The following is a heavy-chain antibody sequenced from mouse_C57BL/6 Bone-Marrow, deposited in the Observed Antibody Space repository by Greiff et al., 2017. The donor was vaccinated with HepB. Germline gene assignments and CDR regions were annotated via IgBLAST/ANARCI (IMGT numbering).Heavy chain of an antibody. Sequence: VKLMESGPELVKPGASVKLSCKASGYTFTSYDINWVKQRPGQGLEWIGWIYPRDGSTKYNEKFKGKATLTVDTSSSTAYMELHSLTSEDSAVYFCAREGRQLRLQYAYWGQGTLVTVSA. CDR1: GYTFTSYD. CDR2: IYPRDGST. D-gene: IGHD3-2*02. V-gene: IGHV1-85*01. CDR3: AREGRQLRLQYAY. J-gene: IGHJ3*01.